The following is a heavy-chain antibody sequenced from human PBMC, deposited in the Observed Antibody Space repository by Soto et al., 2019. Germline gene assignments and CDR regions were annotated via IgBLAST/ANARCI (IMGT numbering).Heavy chain of an antibody. J-gene: IGHJ4*02. Sequence: QVQLQESGPGLVKPSETLSLTCTVSGGSISSDYWSWIRQPPGKGLEWIGYIYYSGSINYNPSLESRVAISVDTSKNQFSLKLTSVSAADTAVYYCARHWDWVSLGYWGQGTLVTVSS. D-gene: IGHD6-13*01. CDR2: IYYSGSI. CDR1: GGSISSDY. V-gene: IGHV4-59*08. CDR3: ARHWDWVSLGY.